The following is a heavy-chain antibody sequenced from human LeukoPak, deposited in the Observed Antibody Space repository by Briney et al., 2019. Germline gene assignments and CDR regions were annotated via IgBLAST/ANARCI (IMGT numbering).Heavy chain of an antibody. V-gene: IGHV4-59*01. CDR3: ARLGSVEMATIRYYYYYGMDV. D-gene: IGHD5-12*01. CDR1: GGSISSYY. J-gene: IGHJ6*02. CDR2: IYYSGST. Sequence: SETLSLTCTVSGGSISSYYWSWIRQPPGKGLEWIGYIYYSGSTNYNPSLKSRVTISVDTSKNQFSLKLSSVTAADTAVYYCARLGSVEMATIRYYYYYGMDVWGQGTTVTVSS.